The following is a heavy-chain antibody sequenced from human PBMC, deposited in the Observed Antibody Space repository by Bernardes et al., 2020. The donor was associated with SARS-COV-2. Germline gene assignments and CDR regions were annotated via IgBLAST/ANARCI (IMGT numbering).Heavy chain of an antibody. Sequence: SETLSLTCTVSGGSISSYYWSWIRQPAGKGLEWIGRIYISGSTNYNPSFKSRVTMSVDTSKKQFSLKLTSVTAADTAVYYCAGSRGITIFGVAPTKQIDYWGQGTLVTVSS. CDR1: GGSISSYY. J-gene: IGHJ4*02. V-gene: IGHV4-4*07. CDR3: AGSRGITIFGVAPTKQIDY. D-gene: IGHD3-3*01. CDR2: IYISGST.